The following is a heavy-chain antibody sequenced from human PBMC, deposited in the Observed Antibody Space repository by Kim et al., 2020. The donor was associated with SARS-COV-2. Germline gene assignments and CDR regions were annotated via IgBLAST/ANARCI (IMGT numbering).Heavy chain of an antibody. D-gene: IGHD3-3*01. V-gene: IGHV3-33*01. CDR2: IWYDGSNK. Sequence: GGSLRLSCAASGFTFSSYGMHWVRQAPGKGLEWVAVIWYDGSNKYYADSVKGRFTISRDNSKNTLYLQMNSLRAEDTAVYYCARGGQTNGYYDFWSGYYTSVGLVDYWGQGTLVTVSS. J-gene: IGHJ4*02. CDR3: ARGGQTNGYYDFWSGYYTSVGLVDY. CDR1: GFTFSSYG.